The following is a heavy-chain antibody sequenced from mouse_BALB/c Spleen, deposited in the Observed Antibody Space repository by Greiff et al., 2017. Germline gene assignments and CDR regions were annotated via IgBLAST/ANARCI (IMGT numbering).Heavy chain of an antibody. CDR3: ARWGQLGYFDV. V-gene: IGHV1S29*02. J-gene: IGHJ1*01. CDR1: GYTFTDYN. CDR2: IYPYNGGT. D-gene: IGHD4-1*02. Sequence: VQLKESGPELVKPGASVKISCKASGYTFTDYNMHWVKQSHGKSLEWIGYIYPYNGGTGYNQKFKSKATLTVDNSSSTAYMELRSLTSEDSAVYYCARWGQLGYFDVWGAGTTVTVSS.